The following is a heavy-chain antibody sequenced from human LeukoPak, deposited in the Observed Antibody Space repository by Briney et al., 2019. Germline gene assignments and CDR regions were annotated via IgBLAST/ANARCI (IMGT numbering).Heavy chain of an antibody. CDR2: IWCDATNM. CDR3: AKDAQRGFDYSNSLQS. D-gene: IGHD4-11*01. Sequence: GGSLRLSCATSGFTFSHYGMHWVRQAPGKGLEWVAVIWCDATNMYYGDSVKGRFIISRDNSKNTIYLQMNSLRVEDTAVYYCAKDAQRGFDYSNSLQSWGQGTLVTVSS. J-gene: IGHJ5*02. CDR1: GFTFSHYG. V-gene: IGHV3-33*06.